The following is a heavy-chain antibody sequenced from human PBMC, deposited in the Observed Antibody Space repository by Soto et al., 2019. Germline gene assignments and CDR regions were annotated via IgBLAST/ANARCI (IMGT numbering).Heavy chain of an antibody. CDR2: ISYDGSNK. D-gene: IGHD6-13*01. CDR1: GFTFSSYA. CDR3: ARDQAAAGPPEAMDV. V-gene: IGHV3-30-3*01. J-gene: IGHJ6*02. Sequence: QVQLVESGGGVVQPGRSLRLSCAASGFTFSSYAMHWVRQAPGKGLEWVAVISYDGSNKYYADSVKGRFTISRDNSKNTLDLQMNSLRAEDTAVYYCARDQAAAGPPEAMDVWGQGTTVTVSS.